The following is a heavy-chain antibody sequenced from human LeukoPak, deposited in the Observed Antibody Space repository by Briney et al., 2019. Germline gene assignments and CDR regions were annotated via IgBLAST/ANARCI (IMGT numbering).Heavy chain of an antibody. J-gene: IGHJ4*02. Sequence: PSETLSLTCAVYGGSFSGYFWNWFRQPPGKGLEWIGGINHSGCTNYNPSLKSRVTMSVDTSKNQFSLKLNSVTAADTVVYYCASGLLVTSFDYWGQGTLVTVSS. CDR2: INHSGCT. D-gene: IGHD2-21*02. V-gene: IGHV4-34*01. CDR3: ASGLLVTSFDY. CDR1: GGSFSGYF.